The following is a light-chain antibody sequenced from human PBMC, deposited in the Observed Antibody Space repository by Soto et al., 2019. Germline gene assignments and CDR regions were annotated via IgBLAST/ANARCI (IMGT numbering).Light chain of an antibody. CDR3: SSYTSSSTPFYV. CDR1: SSDVGGYNY. V-gene: IGLV2-14*01. CDR2: DVS. Sequence: QSVLTQPASVSGSPGQSITIFCTGTSSDVGGYNYVSWYQQHPGKAPKLMIYDVSNWPSGVSNRFSGSKSGNTASLTISGLQAEDEADYYCSSYTSSSTPFYVFGTGTRSPS. J-gene: IGLJ1*01.